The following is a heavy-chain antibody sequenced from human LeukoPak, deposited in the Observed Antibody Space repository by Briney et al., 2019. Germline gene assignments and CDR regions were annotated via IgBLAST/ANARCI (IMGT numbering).Heavy chain of an antibody. Sequence: SETLSLTCTVSGGSVSSDTCYWGWIRQPPGKGLEWIDFIHYSGSTNYNPSLKRRVTMSVDTSKNQFSLELSSVTAADTAVYYCARGLDYGDSFYFDSWGQGSLVTVSS. CDR3: ARGLDYGDSFYFDS. CDR2: IHYSGST. CDR1: GGSVSSDTCY. V-gene: IGHV4-61*01. D-gene: IGHD4-17*01. J-gene: IGHJ4*02.